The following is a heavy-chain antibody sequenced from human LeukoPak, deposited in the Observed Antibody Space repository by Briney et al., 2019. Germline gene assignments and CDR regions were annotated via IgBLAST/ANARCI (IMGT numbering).Heavy chain of an antibody. CDR2: NNTDGSST. CDR1: GFTFSSYW. CDR3: ARQTGATTTGGYYFDH. V-gene: IGHV3-74*01. J-gene: IGHJ4*02. Sequence: AESLRLSCAASGFTFSSYWMYWVRQAPGKGLVWVSRNNTDGSSTSYANSVKGRFSISRDTANNTLDLQMNSLRADDTAVYYCARQTGATTTGGYYFDHWGQGTLVTVSS. D-gene: IGHD1-26*01.